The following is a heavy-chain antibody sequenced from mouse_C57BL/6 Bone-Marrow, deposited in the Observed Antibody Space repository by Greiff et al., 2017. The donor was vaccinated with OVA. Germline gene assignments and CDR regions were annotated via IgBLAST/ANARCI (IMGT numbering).Heavy chain of an antibody. D-gene: IGHD1-2*01. J-gene: IGHJ2*01. CDR2: IDPSDSYT. CDR1: GYTFTSYW. V-gene: IGHV1-69*01. CDR3: ARGDTTAYFDY. Sequence: QVQLQQPGAELVMPGASVKLSCKASGYTFTSYWMHWVKQRPGQGLEWIGEIDPSDSYTNYNQKFKGKSTLTVDKSSSTAYMQLSSLTSEDSAVDYCARGDTTAYFDYWGQGTTLTVSS.